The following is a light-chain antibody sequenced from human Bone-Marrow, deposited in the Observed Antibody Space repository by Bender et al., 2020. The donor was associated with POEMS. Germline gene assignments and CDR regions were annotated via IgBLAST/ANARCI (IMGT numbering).Light chain of an antibody. V-gene: IGLV2-14*01. J-gene: IGLJ3*02. CDR2: DVS. Sequence: QSALTQPASVSGSPGQSITISCTGTSSDIGNYNYVSWYQQHPGKAPKLLVYDVSHRPSVVSNRFSGSKSGSTASLTISGLQAEDEASYYCSSYTSSSTWVFGGGTKLTVL. CDR3: SSYTSSSTWV. CDR1: SSDIGNYNY.